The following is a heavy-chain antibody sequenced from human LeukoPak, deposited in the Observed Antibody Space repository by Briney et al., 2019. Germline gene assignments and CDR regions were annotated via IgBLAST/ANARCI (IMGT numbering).Heavy chain of an antibody. Sequence: SETLSLTCTVSGGSISSSGSYWGWLRQPPGKGLDWIGRIYSGTTSYNPSLQSRVTILADTSKNQFSLSLSSATAADTATYYCARYMVGTMADIWGQGTRVTVSS. J-gene: IGHJ3*02. D-gene: IGHD1-1*01. CDR2: IYSGTT. V-gene: IGHV4-39*07. CDR3: ARYMVGTMADI. CDR1: GGSISSSGSY.